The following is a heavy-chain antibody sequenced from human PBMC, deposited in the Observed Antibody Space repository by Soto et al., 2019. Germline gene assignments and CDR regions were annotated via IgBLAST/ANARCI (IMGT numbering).Heavy chain of an antibody. Sequence: QVQLVQSGAEVKKPGASVNVSCKASGYTFTSYDINWVRQATGQGLERMGWMNPNSGNTGYATKFQGRVTMARNTSISTAYMELSSLISEDTAVYYCARGLHIFSGELIVYFDPWGQGTLVTVSS. J-gene: IGHJ5*02. CDR2: MNPNSGNT. D-gene: IGHD2-8*01. CDR3: ARGLHIFSGELIVYFDP. CDR1: GYTFTSYD. V-gene: IGHV1-8*01.